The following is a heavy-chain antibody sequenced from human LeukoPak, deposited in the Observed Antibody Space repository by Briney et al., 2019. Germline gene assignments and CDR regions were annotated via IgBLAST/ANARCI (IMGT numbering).Heavy chain of an antibody. CDR2: IDYSGNT. Sequence: SQTLSLTCTVSGGSISRGDYYWSWIRQPPGKGLEWIGNIDYSGNTDYNPSLKGRVTISIDTSKNQFSLNMRSVTAADTAVHYCAREQQGYCSTSSCLFDIRGQGIMVTVSS. D-gene: IGHD2-2*01. CDR1: GGSISRGDYY. J-gene: IGHJ3*02. V-gene: IGHV4-30-4*01. CDR3: AREQQGYCSTSSCLFDI.